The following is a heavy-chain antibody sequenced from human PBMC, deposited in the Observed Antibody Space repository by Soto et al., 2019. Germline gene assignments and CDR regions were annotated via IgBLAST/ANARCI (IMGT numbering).Heavy chain of an antibody. CDR2: IKQDGSEK. V-gene: IGHV3-7*03. CDR1: GFTFSSYW. J-gene: IGHJ4*02. Sequence: EVQLVESGGGLVQPGGSLRLSCAASGFTFSSYWMSWVRLAPGKGLEWVANIKQDGSEKYYVDSVKGRFTISRDNAKNSLYLQMNSLRAEDTAVYYCARDRGSYYFDYWGQGTLVTVSS. CDR3: ARDRGSYYFDY. D-gene: IGHD1-26*01.